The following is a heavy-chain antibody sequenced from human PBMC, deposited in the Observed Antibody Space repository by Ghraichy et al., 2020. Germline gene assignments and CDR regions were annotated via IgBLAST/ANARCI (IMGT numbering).Heavy chain of an antibody. D-gene: IGHD2-21*01. CDR3: ARGGGDCCDA. CDR1: GFSLRDYH. Sequence: GGSLRLSCAASGFSLRDYHMTWIRRAPGKGLEWVSYISGDTTQINYGDSVKGRFTVSRDNARNYVYLAMSGLRVEDTAVYYCARGGGDCCDAWGQGVLVTVAS. V-gene: IGHV3-11*05. J-gene: IGHJ5*02. CDR2: ISGDTTQI.